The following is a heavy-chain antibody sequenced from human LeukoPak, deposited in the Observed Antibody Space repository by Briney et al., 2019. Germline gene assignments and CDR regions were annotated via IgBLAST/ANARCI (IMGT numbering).Heavy chain of an antibody. V-gene: IGHV3-48*03. Sequence: GGSLRLSCAASGFTFSSYEMNWVRQAPGKGLEWVSYISSSGSTIYYADSVKGRFTISRDNAKNSLYLQMNSLRAEDTAVYYCARETRVRWTDYWGQGILVPVSS. CDR2: ISSSGSTI. CDR1: GFTFSSYE. CDR3: ARETRVRWTDY. J-gene: IGHJ4*02. D-gene: IGHD5-24*01.